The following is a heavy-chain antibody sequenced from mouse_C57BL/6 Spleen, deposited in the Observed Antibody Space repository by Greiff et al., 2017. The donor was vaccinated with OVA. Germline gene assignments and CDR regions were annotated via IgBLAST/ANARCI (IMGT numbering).Heavy chain of an antibody. D-gene: IGHD1-1*01. CDR2: IWSDGST. CDR3: ARQKFPHYYGSSYDYYAMDY. Sequence: VMLVESGPGLVAPSQSLSITCTVSGFSFTSYGVHWVRQPPGKGLEWLVVIWSDGSTTYNSALKSRLSISKDNSKSQVFLKMNSLQTDDTAMYYCARQKFPHYYGSSYDYYAMDYWGQGTSVTVSS. V-gene: IGHV2-6-1*01. CDR1: GFSFTSYG. J-gene: IGHJ4*01.